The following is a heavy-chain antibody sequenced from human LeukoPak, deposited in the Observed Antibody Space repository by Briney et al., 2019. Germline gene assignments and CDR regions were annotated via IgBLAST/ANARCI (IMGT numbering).Heavy chain of an antibody. D-gene: IGHD1-26*01. CDR1: GGSISSYY. V-gene: IGHV4-59*08. Sequence: PTETLSLTCTVSGGSISSYYWSWIRQPPGKGLEWIGYIYYSGSTNYNPSLKSRVTISVDTSKNQFSLKLSSVTAADTAVYYCARGGGSYPIDYWGQGTLVTVS. J-gene: IGHJ4*02. CDR2: IYYSGST. CDR3: ARGGGSYPIDY.